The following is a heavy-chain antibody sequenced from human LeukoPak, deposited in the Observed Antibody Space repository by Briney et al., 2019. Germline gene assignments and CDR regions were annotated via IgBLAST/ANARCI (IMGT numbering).Heavy chain of an antibody. CDR2: TSYDGGNE. V-gene: IGHV3-30*03. D-gene: IGHD3-22*01. CDR3: ARDLDDSSGSYLDY. J-gene: IGHJ4*02. CDR1: GFTFSNFA. Sequence: GGSLRLSCAVSGFTFSNFAMHWVRQPPGKGLEWVAVTSYDGGNEYYAEAVEGRFTITRDNSKNTLYLQMNSLRGEDTAVDYCARDLDDSSGSYLDYWGQGTLVTVSS.